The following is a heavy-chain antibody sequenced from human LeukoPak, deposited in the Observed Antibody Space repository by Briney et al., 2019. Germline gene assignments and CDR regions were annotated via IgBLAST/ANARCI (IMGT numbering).Heavy chain of an antibody. CDR3: AAGVDVEYFHH. D-gene: IGHD2-15*01. V-gene: IGHV1-2*02. CDR2: INPNSGGT. CDR1: GYTFTGYY. J-gene: IGHJ1*01. Sequence: ASVKVSCKASGYTFTGYYMHWVRQAPGQGLEWMGWINPNSGGTNYAQKFQGRATITRDMSTSTAYMELSSLRSEDTAVYYCAAGVDVEYFHHWGQGTLVTVSS.